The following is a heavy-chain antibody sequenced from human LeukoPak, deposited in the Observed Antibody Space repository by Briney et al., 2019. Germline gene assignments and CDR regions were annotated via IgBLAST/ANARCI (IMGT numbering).Heavy chain of an antibody. Sequence: GGSLRLSCAASGFTFSDYYMSWIRQAPGKGLEWVSYISSSGSTIYYADSVKGRFTISRDNAKNSLYLQMNSLRAEDTAVYYCARGGPYYDILTGYSRLDYWGQGTLVTVSS. D-gene: IGHD3-9*01. J-gene: IGHJ4*02. CDR1: GFTFSDYY. CDR2: ISSSGSTI. CDR3: ARGGPYYDILTGYSRLDY. V-gene: IGHV3-11*04.